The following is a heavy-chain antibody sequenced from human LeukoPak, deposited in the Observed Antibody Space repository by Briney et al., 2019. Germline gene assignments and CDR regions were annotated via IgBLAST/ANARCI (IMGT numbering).Heavy chain of an antibody. Sequence: GGSLRLSCAASGFTFSSYAMSWVRQAPGKGLEWVSAISGSGGSTYCADSVKGRFTISRDNSKNTLYLQMNSLRAEDTAVYYCAKDLSGSPGYYYGMDVWGQGTTVTVSS. CDR2: ISGSGGST. V-gene: IGHV3-23*01. D-gene: IGHD3-10*01. CDR3: AKDLSGSPGYYYGMDV. J-gene: IGHJ6*02. CDR1: GFTFSSYA.